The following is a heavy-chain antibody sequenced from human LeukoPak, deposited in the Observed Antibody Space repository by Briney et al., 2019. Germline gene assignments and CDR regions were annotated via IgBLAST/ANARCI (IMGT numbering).Heavy chain of an antibody. CDR1: GDTFSSYA. Sequence: SVKVSCKASGDTFSSYAISWVRQAPGQGLEWMGGIIPIFGTANYAQKFQGRVTITTDESTSTAYMELSSLRSEDTAVYYCARGRDGYNYGTFDYWGQGTLVTVSS. CDR3: ARGRDGYNYGTFDY. D-gene: IGHD5-24*01. CDR2: IIPIFGTA. J-gene: IGHJ4*02. V-gene: IGHV1-69*05.